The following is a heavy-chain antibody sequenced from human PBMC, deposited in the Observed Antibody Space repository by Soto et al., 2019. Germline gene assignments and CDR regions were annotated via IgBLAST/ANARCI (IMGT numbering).Heavy chain of an antibody. V-gene: IGHV1-46*01. CDR2: INPSGGST. Sequence: ASVKVSCTASGYTFTSYYMHCVRQAPGQGLEWMGIINPSGGSTSYAQKFQGRVTMTRDTSKSTVYMELSSLRSEDTAVYYCARENNWNQDDYYGMDVWGQGTTVTVSS. CDR1: GYTFTSYY. J-gene: IGHJ6*02. CDR3: ARENNWNQDDYYGMDV. D-gene: IGHD1-20*01.